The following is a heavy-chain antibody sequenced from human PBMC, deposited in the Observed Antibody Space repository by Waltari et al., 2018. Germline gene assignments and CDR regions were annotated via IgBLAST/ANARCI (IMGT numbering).Heavy chain of an antibody. CDR3: ARDRTGYYYDSSGYSYFDY. V-gene: IGHV1-69*08. Sequence: QVQLVQSGAEVKKPGSSVKVSCKASGGTFSSYAISWVRQAPGQGLEWMGRIIPIFGTANYAQKFQGRVTMTADKSTSTAYMELSSLRSEDTAVYYCARDRTGYYYDSSGYSYFDYWGQGTLVTVSS. D-gene: IGHD3-22*01. CDR1: GGTFSSYA. CDR2: IIPIFGTA. J-gene: IGHJ4*02.